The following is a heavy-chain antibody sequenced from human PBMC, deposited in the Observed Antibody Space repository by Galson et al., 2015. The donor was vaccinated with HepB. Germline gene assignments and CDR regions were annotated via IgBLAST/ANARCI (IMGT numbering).Heavy chain of an antibody. V-gene: IGHV3-11*06. J-gene: IGHJ2*01. D-gene: IGHD4-17*01. CDR3: ARDADGDPSYWYFDL. Sequence: SLRLSCAASGFTFSDYYMSWIRQAPGKGLEWVSYISSSSSYTNYADSVKGRFTISRDNAKNSLYLQMNSLRAEDTAVYYCARDADGDPSYWYFDLWGRGTLVTVSS. CDR1: GFTFSDYY. CDR2: ISSSSSYT.